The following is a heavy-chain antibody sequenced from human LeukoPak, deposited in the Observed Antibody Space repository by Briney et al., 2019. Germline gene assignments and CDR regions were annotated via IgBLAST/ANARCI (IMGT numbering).Heavy chain of an antibody. D-gene: IGHD3-22*01. V-gene: IGHV3-7*02. CDR3: ARRASWSTGYLDQ. J-gene: IGHJ4*02. CDR1: GFTSKTYW. CDR2: IKQDGSEK. Sequence: GGSLRLSCAASGFTSKTYWLNWVRQAPGKGLEWVANIKQDGSEKYYADSVKGRFTISRDNSKNTLYLQMNSLTAEDTAVFYCARRASWSTGYLDQWGQGTLVTVSS.